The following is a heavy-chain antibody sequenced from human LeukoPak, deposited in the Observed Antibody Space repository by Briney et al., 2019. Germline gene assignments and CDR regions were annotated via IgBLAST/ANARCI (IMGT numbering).Heavy chain of an antibody. CDR1: GGSISSGSYY. J-gene: IGHJ6*03. V-gene: IGHV4-61*02. CDR3: ARDSLYYYYYMDV. CDR2: IYTSGST. Sequence: KSSETLSLTCTVSGGSISSGSYYWSWIRQPAGKGLEWIGRIYTSGSTNYNPSLKSRVTISVDTSKNQFSLKLSSVTAAYTAVYYCARDSLYYYYYMDVWGKGTTVTVSS.